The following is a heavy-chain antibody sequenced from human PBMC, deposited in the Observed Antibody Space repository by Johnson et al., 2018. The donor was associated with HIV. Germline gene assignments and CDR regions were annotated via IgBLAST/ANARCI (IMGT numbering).Heavy chain of an antibody. CDR1: GFTFSSYA. Sequence: QVQLVESGGGVVQPGRSLRLSCAASGFTFSSYAMHWVRQAPGKGLDWVALISYDGSNQYYAASVKGRFPISRDNAKNSLNLQMNSLRAEDTAVYYCARSDITLVRGGAFDIWGQGTMVTVSS. J-gene: IGHJ3*02. CDR3: ARSDITLVRGGAFDI. V-gene: IGHV3-30-3*01. D-gene: IGHD3-10*01. CDR2: ISYDGSNQ.